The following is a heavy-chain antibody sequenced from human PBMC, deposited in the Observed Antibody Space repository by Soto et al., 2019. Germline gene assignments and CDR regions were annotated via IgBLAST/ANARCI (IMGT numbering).Heavy chain of an antibody. J-gene: IGHJ5*02. CDR2: IYPGDSDT. V-gene: IGHV5-51*01. CDR3: ARQYYYDSSGYYYWFDP. Sequence: GESLKISCKGSGYSFTSYWISWVRQMPGKGLEWMGIIYPGDSDTRYSPSFQGQVTISADKSISTAYLQWSSLKASDTAMYYCARQYYYDSSGYYYWFDPWGQGTLVTVSS. D-gene: IGHD3-22*01. CDR1: GYSFTSYW.